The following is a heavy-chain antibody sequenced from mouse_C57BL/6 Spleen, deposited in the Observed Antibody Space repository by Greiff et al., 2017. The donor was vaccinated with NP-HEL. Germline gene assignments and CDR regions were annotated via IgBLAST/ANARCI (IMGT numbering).Heavy chain of an antibody. CDR2: INYDGSST. CDR3: AREPYYDYGRYFDV. Sequence: EVMLVESEGGLVQPGSSMKLSCTASGFTFSDYYMAWVRQVPEKGLEWVANINYDGSSTYYLDSLKSRFIISRDNAKNILYLQMSSLKSEDTATYYCAREPYYDYGRYFDVWGTGTTVTVSS. J-gene: IGHJ1*03. CDR1: GFTFSDYY. V-gene: IGHV5-16*01. D-gene: IGHD2-4*01.